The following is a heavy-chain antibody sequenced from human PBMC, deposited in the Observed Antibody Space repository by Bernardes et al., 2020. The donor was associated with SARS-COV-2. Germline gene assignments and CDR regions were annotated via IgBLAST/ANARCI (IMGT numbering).Heavy chain of an antibody. J-gene: IGHJ6*02. Sequence: ASVKVSCKASGYTFTGYYMHWVRQAPGQGLEWMGWINPNSGGTNYAQKFQGRVTMTRDTSISTAYMELSRLRSDDTAVYYCARDELLSGFPPPYRYFGLDVWGQGTTVIVSS. CDR1: GYTFTGYY. D-gene: IGHD2-2*01. V-gene: IGHV1-2*02. CDR3: ARDELLSGFPPPYRYFGLDV. CDR2: INPNSGGT.